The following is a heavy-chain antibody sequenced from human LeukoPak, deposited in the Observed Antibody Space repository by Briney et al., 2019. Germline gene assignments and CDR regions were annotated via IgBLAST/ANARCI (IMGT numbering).Heavy chain of an antibody. CDR1: GYTFTGYY. V-gene: IGHV1-2*02. CDR3: AKSGTYYYGSGSLTYYDY. D-gene: IGHD3-10*01. Sequence: ASVKVSCKASGYTFTGYYMHWVRQAPGQGLEWMGWINPNSGGTNYAQKFQGRVTMTRDTSISTAYMELSRLRSDDTAVYYCAKSGTYYYGSGSLTYYDYRGQGTLVTVSS. CDR2: INPNSGGT. J-gene: IGHJ4*02.